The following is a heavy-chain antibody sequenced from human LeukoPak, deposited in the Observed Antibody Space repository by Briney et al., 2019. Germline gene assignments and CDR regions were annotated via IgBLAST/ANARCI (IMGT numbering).Heavy chain of an antibody. J-gene: IGHJ4*02. D-gene: IGHD6-19*01. V-gene: IGHV1-69*06. Sequence: GASVKVSCKASGGTFSSYAISWVRQAPGQGLEWMGGIIPIFGTANYAQKFQGRVTITADKSTSTAYMELSSLRSEDTAVYYCARVSVISGWAFDYWGQGTLVTVSS. CDR2: IIPIFGTA. CDR3: ARVSVISGWAFDY. CDR1: GGTFSSYA.